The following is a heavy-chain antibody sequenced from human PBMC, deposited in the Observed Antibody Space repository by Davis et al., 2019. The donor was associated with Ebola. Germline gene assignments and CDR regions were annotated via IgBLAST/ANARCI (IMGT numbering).Heavy chain of an antibody. CDR1: GGTFSSYA. CDR2: IIPIFGTA. J-gene: IGHJ6*03. Sequence: SVKVSCKASGGTFSSYAISWVRQAPGQGLEWMGGIIPIFGTANYAQKFQGRVTITADESTSTAYMELSSLRSEDTAVYYCARGWRYNWNDNYYYYMDVWGKGTTVTVSS. D-gene: IGHD1-1*01. CDR3: ARGWRYNWNDNYYYYMDV. V-gene: IGHV1-69*13.